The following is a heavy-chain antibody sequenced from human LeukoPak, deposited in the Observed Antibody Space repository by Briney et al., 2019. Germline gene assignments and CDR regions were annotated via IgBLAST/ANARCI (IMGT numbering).Heavy chain of an antibody. J-gene: IGHJ6*03. V-gene: IGHV1-69*05. D-gene: IGHD3-22*01. CDR2: IIPIFGTA. CDR3: ARAEYYDSSGYLGYYYYYMDV. Sequence: SVKVSCKASGGTFSSYAISWVRQAPGQGLEWMGGIIPIFGTANYAQKFQGRVTITTDESTSTAYMELSSLRSEDTAVYYCARAEYYDSSGYLGYYYYYMDVWSKGTTVTVPS. CDR1: GGTFSSYA.